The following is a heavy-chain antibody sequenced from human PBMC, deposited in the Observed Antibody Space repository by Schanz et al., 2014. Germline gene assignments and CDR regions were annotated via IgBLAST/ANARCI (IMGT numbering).Heavy chain of an antibody. Sequence: EADLVESGGGLIQRGESLRLSCAASGFTFNSYAMTWVRQAPGKGLEWVSSISHSGGSKYYADSVKGRFTISRDNAKNSLYLQMNSLRAEDTAVYYCAREQIMAAAGLVDYWGHGTLVTVSS. D-gene: IGHD6-13*01. CDR3: AREQIMAAAGLVDY. CDR2: ISHSGGSK. CDR1: GFTFNSYA. J-gene: IGHJ4*01. V-gene: IGHV3-23*04.